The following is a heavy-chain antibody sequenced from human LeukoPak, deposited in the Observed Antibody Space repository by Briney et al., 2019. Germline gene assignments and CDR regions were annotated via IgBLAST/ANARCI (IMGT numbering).Heavy chain of an antibody. CDR2: ISTGGQTI. V-gene: IGHV3-48*01. CDR1: GFTFSDYS. J-gene: IGHJ5*02. Sequence: GGSLRLSCAVSGFTFSDYSMNWVRQPPGKGLEWISYISTGGQTIYYADSVEGRFTISRDNAKKSLYLQMNSLRAEDTAVYYCARGPPLFDPWGQGTLVTVPS. CDR3: ARGPPLFDP.